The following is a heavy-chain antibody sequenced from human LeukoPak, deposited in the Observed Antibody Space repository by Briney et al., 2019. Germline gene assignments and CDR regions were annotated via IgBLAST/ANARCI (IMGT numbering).Heavy chain of an antibody. D-gene: IGHD6-6*01. V-gene: IGHV4-39*07. Sequence: SETLSLTCTVSGGSISSSSYYWGWIRQPPGKGLEWIGSIYYSGSTYYNPSLKSRVTISVDTSKNQFSLKLSSVTAADTAVYYCARARRQAAARPNPRFDYWGQGTLVTVSS. CDR1: GGSISSSSYY. J-gene: IGHJ4*02. CDR3: ARARRQAAARPNPRFDY. CDR2: IYYSGST.